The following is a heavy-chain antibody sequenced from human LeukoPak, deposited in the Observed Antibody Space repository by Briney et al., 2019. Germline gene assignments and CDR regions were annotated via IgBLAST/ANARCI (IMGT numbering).Heavy chain of an antibody. CDR3: ARLYYGDWAAFDI. Sequence: SETLSLTLTFSCGSISRYYWSWIRQPPGKGLEWIGYIYYSGSTNYNPSLKSRVTISVDTSKNQFSLKLNSVTAADTAVYYCARLYYGDWAAFDICGQGTMVTVSS. D-gene: IGHD4-17*01. CDR1: CGSISRYY. V-gene: IGHV4-59*08. CDR2: IYYSGST. J-gene: IGHJ3*02.